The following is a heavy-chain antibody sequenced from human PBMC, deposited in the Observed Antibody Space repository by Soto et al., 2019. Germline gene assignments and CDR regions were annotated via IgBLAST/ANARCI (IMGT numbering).Heavy chain of an antibody. Sequence: QVQLQESGPGLVKPSETLSLTCTVSGGSMRSYYWNWIRQPAGEGLEWIGRIYARGSTKYNPSLESRVIMFVDVSQNQFSLRLTSVTAADTAVYYCAGIGEEIYYGMDVWGQGTTVTVSS. D-gene: IGHD3-3*01. CDR2: IYARGST. CDR3: AGIGEEIYYGMDV. CDR1: GGSMRSYY. V-gene: IGHV4-4*07. J-gene: IGHJ6*02.